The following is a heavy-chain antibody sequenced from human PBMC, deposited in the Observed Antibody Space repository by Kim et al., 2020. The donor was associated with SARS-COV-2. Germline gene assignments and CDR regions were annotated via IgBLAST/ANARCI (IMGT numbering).Heavy chain of an antibody. CDR3: ARHVTMVRGVIEYFQH. CDR2: IYYSGST. CDR1: GGSISSSSYY. D-gene: IGHD3-10*01. V-gene: IGHV4-39*01. Sequence: SETLSLTCTVSGGSISSSSYYWGWIRQPPGKGLEWIGSIYYSGSTYYNPSLKSRVTISVDTSKNQFSLKLSSVTAADTAVYYCARHVTMVRGVIEYFQHWGQGTLVTVSS. J-gene: IGHJ1*01.